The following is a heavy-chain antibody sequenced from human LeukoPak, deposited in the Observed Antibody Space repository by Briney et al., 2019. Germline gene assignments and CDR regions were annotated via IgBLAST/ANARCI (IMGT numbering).Heavy chain of an antibody. D-gene: IGHD1-26*01. V-gene: IGHV3-23*01. CDR2: ISDSGGST. Sequence: PGGALRLSCAASGFTFRGFAMTWVRQAPGKGLGWVSGISDSGGSTYYADSVKGRFTISRDNSKNTLYLQMNSLRAEDTAVYYCAKTMGAIDHDYWGQGTLVTVSS. CDR3: AKTMGAIDHDY. CDR1: GFTFRGFA. J-gene: IGHJ4*02.